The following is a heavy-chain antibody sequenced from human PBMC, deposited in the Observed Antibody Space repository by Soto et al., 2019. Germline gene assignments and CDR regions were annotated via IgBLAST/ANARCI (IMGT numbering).Heavy chain of an antibody. J-gene: IGHJ6*02. CDR1: GGSSSSGGYY. Sequence: PSETLSLTCTVSGGSSSSGGYYWSWIRQHPGKGLEWIGYIYYSGSTYYNPSLKSRVTISVDTSKNQFSLKLSSVTAADTAVYYCARDGGSYYYDSSGYYNGMDVWGQGTTVTVSS. CDR2: IYYSGST. D-gene: IGHD3-22*01. CDR3: ARDGGSYYYDSSGYYNGMDV. V-gene: IGHV4-31*03.